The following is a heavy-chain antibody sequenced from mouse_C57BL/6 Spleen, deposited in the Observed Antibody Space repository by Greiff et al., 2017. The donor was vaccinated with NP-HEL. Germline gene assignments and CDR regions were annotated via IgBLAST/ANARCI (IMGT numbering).Heavy chain of an antibody. D-gene: IGHD2-4*01. CDR3: ARGDYDGAMDY. CDR2: IYPGDGDT. Sequence: QVQLKQSGAELVKPGASVKISCKASGYAFSSYWMNWVKQRPGKGLEWIGQIYPGDGDTNYNGKFKGKATLTADKSSSTAYMQLSSLTSEDSAVYFGARGDYDGAMDYWGQGTSVTVSS. CDR1: GYAFSSYW. V-gene: IGHV1-80*01. J-gene: IGHJ4*01.